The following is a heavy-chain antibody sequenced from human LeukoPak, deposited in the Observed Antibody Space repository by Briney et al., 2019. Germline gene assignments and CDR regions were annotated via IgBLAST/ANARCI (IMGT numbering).Heavy chain of an antibody. CDR3: ARNFDYYGSGTYNDW. D-gene: IGHD3-10*01. J-gene: IGHJ4*02. Sequence: GGSLRLSCAASGFIFSDYSMNWVRQTPGKRLEWVSSIDSTSTYVYYVDSVKGRFTVSRDNAKRSLYLQMNSLSAEDTAIYYCARNFDYYGSGTYNDWWGQRTLVTVSS. CDR1: GFIFSDYS. V-gene: IGHV3-21*01. CDR2: IDSTSTYV.